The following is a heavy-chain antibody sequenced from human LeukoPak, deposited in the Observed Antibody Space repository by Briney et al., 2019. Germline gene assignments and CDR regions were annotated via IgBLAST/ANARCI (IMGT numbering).Heavy chain of an antibody. Sequence: GGSLRLSCAASGFTFSSYAMSWVRQAPGKGLEWVSAISGSGGSTYYADSVKGRFTISRDNSKNTLYLQMNSLRAEDTAVYYCAKFPIFGVVTKGYFDYWGQGTLVTVSS. CDR2: ISGSGGST. J-gene: IGHJ4*02. D-gene: IGHD3-3*01. V-gene: IGHV3-23*01. CDR1: GFTFSSYA. CDR3: AKFPIFGVVTKGYFDY.